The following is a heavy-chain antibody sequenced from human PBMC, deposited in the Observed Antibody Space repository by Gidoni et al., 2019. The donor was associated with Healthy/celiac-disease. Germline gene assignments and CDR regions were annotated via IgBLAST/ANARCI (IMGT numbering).Heavy chain of an antibody. J-gene: IGHJ4*02. D-gene: IGHD1-7*01. V-gene: IGHV3-43*01. CDR2: ISWDGGST. CDR3: AKFTGTRGFLS. Sequence: GVRQAPGKGLEWVSLISWDGGSTYYADSVKGRFTISRDNSKNSLYLQMNSLRTEDTALYYCAKFTGTRGFLSWGQGTLVTVSS.